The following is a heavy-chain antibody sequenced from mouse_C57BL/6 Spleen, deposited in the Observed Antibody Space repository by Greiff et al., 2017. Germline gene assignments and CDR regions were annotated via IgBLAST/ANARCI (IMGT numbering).Heavy chain of an antibody. Sequence: QVQLQQSGAELVRPGTSVKVSCKASGYAFTNYLIEWVKQRPGQGLEWIGVINPGSGGTNYNEKFKGKATLTADKSSSTAYMQLSSLTSEDSAVYFCARSALNYYGSSYEDAMDYWGQGTSVTVS. CDR3: ARSALNYYGSSYEDAMDY. V-gene: IGHV1-54*01. CDR2: INPGSGGT. D-gene: IGHD1-1*01. J-gene: IGHJ4*01. CDR1: GYAFTNYL.